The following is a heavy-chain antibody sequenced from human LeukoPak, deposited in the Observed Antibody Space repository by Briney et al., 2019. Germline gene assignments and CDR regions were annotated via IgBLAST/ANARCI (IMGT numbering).Heavy chain of an antibody. CDR3: ARDLHFWSGYWYY. D-gene: IGHD3-3*02. CDR1: GGSISSSSYY. J-gene: IGHJ4*02. Sequence: SETLSLTCTVSGGSISSSSYYWGWIRQPPGKGLEWIGSIYYSGSTYYNPSLKSRVTISVDTSKNQFSLKLSSVTAADTAVYYCARDLHFWSGYWYYWGQGTLVTVSS. V-gene: IGHV4-39*02. CDR2: IYYSGST.